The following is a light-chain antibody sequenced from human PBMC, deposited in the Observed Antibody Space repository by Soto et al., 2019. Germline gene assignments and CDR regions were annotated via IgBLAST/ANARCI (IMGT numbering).Light chain of an antibody. CDR3: QQYGSSSWT. CDR2: GAS. V-gene: IGKV3-20*01. CDR1: QSVSNNY. Sequence: EIVLTQSPGPLSLSPGERATLSCMSSQSVSNNYLAWYQQKPGQAPRLIIYGASNRATGIPDRFSGSGSGTDFTLTISRLEPEDVAVYYCQQYGSSSWTFGQGTKVDIK. J-gene: IGKJ1*01.